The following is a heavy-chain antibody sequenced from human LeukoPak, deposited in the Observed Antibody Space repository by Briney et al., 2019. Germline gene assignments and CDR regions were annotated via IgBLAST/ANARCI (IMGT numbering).Heavy chain of an antibody. CDR2: INPNSGGT. CDR3: VRDDVSP. J-gene: IGHJ5*02. CDR1: VYTFTGYY. V-gene: IGHV1-2*02. Sequence: ASVKVSCKASVYTFTGYYMHWVRQAPGQGLEWMGWINPNSGGTNYAQKFQGRVTMTRDTSISTAYMELSSLRSDDTAVYYCVRDDVSPWGQGTLVTVSA.